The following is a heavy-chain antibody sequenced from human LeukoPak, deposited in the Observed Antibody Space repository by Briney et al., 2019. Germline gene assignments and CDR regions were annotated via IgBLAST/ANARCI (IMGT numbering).Heavy chain of an antibody. Sequence: SETLSLTCTVSGGSISSGGYYWSWIRQPPGKGLEWIGYIYYSGSTNYNPSLKSRVTISVDTSKNQFSLKLSSVTAADTAVYYCASSSRHYSSSWYTWFDPWGQGTLVTVSS. J-gene: IGHJ5*02. D-gene: IGHD6-13*01. CDR3: ASSSRHYSSSWYTWFDP. CDR2: IYYSGST. V-gene: IGHV4-61*08. CDR1: GGSISSGGYY.